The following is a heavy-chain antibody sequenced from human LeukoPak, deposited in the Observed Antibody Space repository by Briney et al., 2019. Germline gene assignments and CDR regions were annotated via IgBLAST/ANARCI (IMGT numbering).Heavy chain of an antibody. D-gene: IGHD3-22*01. Sequence: GRSLRLSCTASGFTVSSSYMTWVRQAPGKGLGWVSVIYSGGSTYYADSVKGRFTISRHNSKNTLYLQMNSLRAEDTAVYYCARGYDSSGYCFDYWGQGTLVTVSS. J-gene: IGHJ4*02. CDR1: GFTVSSSY. CDR2: IYSGGST. V-gene: IGHV3-53*04. CDR3: ARGYDSSGYCFDY.